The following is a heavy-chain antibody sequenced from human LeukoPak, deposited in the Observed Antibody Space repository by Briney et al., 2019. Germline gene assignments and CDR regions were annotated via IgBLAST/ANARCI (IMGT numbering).Heavy chain of an antibody. CDR3: ARATSGVAGYEYFQH. V-gene: IGHV1-69*13. CDR2: IIPIFGTA. D-gene: IGHD6-19*01. Sequence: GASVKVSCKASGGTFSSYAISWVRQAPGQGLEWMGGIIPIFGTANYAQRFQGRVTITADESTSTAYMELSSLRSEDTAVYYCARATSGVAGYEYFQHWGQGTLVTVSS. CDR1: GGTFSSYA. J-gene: IGHJ1*01.